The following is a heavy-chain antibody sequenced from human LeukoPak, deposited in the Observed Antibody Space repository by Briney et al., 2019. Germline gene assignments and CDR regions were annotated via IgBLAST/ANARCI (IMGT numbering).Heavy chain of an antibody. CDR1: GGSISSYY. CDR2: IYYSGST. Sequence: TSSETLSLTCTVSGGSISSYYWSWIRQPPGKGLEWIGYIYYSGSTNYNPSLKSRVTISVDTSKNQFSLKLSSVTVADTAVYYCASDPGSSSWVPRYYYMDVWGKGTTVTVSS. V-gene: IGHV4-59*01. CDR3: ASDPGSSSWVPRYYYMDV. J-gene: IGHJ6*03. D-gene: IGHD6-13*01.